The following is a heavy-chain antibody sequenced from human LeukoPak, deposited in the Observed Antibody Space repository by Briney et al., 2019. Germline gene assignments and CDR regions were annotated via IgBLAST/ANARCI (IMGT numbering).Heavy chain of an antibody. Sequence: ASVKVSCKASGYTFTSYGISWVRQAPGQGLEWMGWISAYNGNTNYAQKLQGRVTMTTDTSTSTAYMELRSLRSDDTAVYYRARDHYDFWSGYWVDYWGQGTVVTVSS. V-gene: IGHV1-18*01. CDR1: GYTFTSYG. CDR2: ISAYNGNT. D-gene: IGHD3-3*01. CDR3: ARDHYDFWSGYWVDY. J-gene: IGHJ4*02.